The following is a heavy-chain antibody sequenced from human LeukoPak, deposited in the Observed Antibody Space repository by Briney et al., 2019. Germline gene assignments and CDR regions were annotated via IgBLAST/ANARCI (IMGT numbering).Heavy chain of an antibody. V-gene: IGHV3-23*01. D-gene: IGHD6-13*01. Sequence: GGSQRLSCAASGFTFSSYAMSWVRQAPGKGLEWVSAISGSGGSTYYADSVKGRFTISRDNSKNTLYLQRNSLRAEDTAVYYCAKAPSLGSSWLDYWGQGTLVTVSS. CDR1: GFTFSSYA. CDR2: ISGSGGST. J-gene: IGHJ4*02. CDR3: AKAPSLGSSWLDY.